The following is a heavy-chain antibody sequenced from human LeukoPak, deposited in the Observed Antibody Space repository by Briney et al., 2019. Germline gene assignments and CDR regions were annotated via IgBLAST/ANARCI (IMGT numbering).Heavy chain of an antibody. Sequence: PGGSLRLSCAASGFTFSSYAMSWVRQAPGKGLEWVSAISGSGGSTYYADSVKGRFTISRDNSKNTLYLQMNSLRAEDTAVYYCAKSGTYCSGGSCLIDYFDYWGQGTLVTVSS. CDR1: GFTFSSYA. D-gene: IGHD2-15*01. CDR3: AKSGTYCSGGSCLIDYFDY. CDR2: ISGSGGST. V-gene: IGHV3-23*01. J-gene: IGHJ4*02.